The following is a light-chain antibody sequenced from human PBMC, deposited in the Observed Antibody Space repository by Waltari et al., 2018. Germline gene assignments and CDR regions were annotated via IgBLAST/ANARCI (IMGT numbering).Light chain of an antibody. CDR3: QQYDNYPYT. CDR1: QTITNC. V-gene: IGKV1-5*03. J-gene: IGKJ2*01. CDR2: KAS. Sequence: DIQMTQSPSTLSASVGDRVTITCRASQTITNCLAWYQHKPGEDPKLLIYKASTLDMGVPSRFSGSGSGTEFTLTISSLQPDDFATYYCQQYDNYPYTFGQGTKLEIK.